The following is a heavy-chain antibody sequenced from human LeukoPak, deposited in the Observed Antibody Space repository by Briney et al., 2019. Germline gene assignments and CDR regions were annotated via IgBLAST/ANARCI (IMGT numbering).Heavy chain of an antibody. D-gene: IGHD6-13*01. Sequence: GESLKISCKGSGNSFTSYWINWVRQMPGKGLEWMGRIDPSDSYTNYSPSFQGHVTISADESIRTAYLQWSSLKASDTAMYYCARSPLVPRWFDPWGQRTLVSVSS. CDR2: IDPSDSYT. CDR3: ARSPLVPRWFDP. J-gene: IGHJ5*02. CDR1: GNSFTSYW. V-gene: IGHV5-10-1*01.